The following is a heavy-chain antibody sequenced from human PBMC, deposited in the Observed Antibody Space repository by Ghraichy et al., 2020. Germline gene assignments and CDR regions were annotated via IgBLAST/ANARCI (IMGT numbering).Heavy chain of an antibody. D-gene: IGHD3-3*01. CDR1: GFTFSSYS. CDR2: ISSSSSYI. CDR3: ARASYYDFWSGYYTGAWFDP. J-gene: IGHJ5*02. V-gene: IGHV3-21*01. Sequence: GGSLRLSCAASGFTFSSYSMNWVRQAPGKGLEWVSSISSSSSYIYYADSVKGRFTISRDNAKNSLYLQMNSLRAEDTAVYYCARASYYDFWSGYYTGAWFDPWGQGTLVTVSS.